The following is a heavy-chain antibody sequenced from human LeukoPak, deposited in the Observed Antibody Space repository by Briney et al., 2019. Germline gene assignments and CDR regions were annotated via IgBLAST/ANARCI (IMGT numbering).Heavy chain of an antibody. J-gene: IGHJ4*02. D-gene: IGHD2-2*01. V-gene: IGHV3-7*03. CDR3: AKDIGSTSWYLGN. CDR1: GFTFSSFW. CDR2: IKEDGSEK. Sequence: GGSLRLSCEPSGFTFSSFWRSGVRQAPGKGLEWVANIKEDGSEKYYVESVKGRFTISRDDAKKSLYLEMNSLRTDDTALYYCAKDIGSTSWYLGNWGQGTLVTVSS.